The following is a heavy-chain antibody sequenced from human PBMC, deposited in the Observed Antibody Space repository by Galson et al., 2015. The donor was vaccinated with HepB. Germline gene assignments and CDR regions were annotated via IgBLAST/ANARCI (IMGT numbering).Heavy chain of an antibody. CDR3: AKAGDSYGYGGKDY. CDR2: ISWNSGSI. CDR1: GFTFDDYA. V-gene: IGHV3-9*01. D-gene: IGHD5-18*01. J-gene: IGHJ4*02. Sequence: SLRLSCAASGFTFDDYAMHWVRQAPGKDLEWVSGISWNSGSIGYADSVKGRFTISRDNAKNSLYLQMNSLRAEDTALYYCAKAGDSYGYGGKDYWGQGTLVTVSS.